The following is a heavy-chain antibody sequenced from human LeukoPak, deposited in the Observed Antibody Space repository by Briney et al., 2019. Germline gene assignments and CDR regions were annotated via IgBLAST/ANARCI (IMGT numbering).Heavy chain of an antibody. CDR2: IYYSGST. CDR3: ARPNYYGSGSYWFDP. J-gene: IGHJ5*02. CDR1: GGSISSYY. D-gene: IGHD3-10*01. Sequence: PSETLSLTCTVSGGSISSYYWSWIRQPPGKGLEWIGYIYYSGSTNHNPSLKSRVTISVDTSKNQFSLKLSSVTAADTAVYYCARPNYYGSGSYWFDPWGQGTLVTVSS. V-gene: IGHV4-59*01.